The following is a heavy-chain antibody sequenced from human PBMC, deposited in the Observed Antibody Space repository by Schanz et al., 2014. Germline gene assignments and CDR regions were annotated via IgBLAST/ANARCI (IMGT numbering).Heavy chain of an antibody. D-gene: IGHD6-19*01. CDR2: LSGDGGTT. CDR1: GFSFSSYT. CDR3: AKDHPSSGWPAFDV. V-gene: IGHV3-23*01. J-gene: IGHJ4*02. Sequence: EVQLLESGGGLVQPGESLRLSCAASGFSFSSYTMSWVRQAPGKGLQWVSSLSGDGGTTHYADSVKGRSTISRDLSSNTLYLQMNSLRADDSAIYYCAKDHPSSGWPAFDVWGQGTQVTVSS.